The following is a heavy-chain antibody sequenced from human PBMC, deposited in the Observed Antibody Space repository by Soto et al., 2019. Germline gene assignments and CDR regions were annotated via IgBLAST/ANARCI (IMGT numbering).Heavy chain of an antibody. CDR3: AKDSPVAARNNWFDP. D-gene: IGHD6-13*01. CDR1: GFTFSSYG. CDR2: ISYDGSNK. J-gene: IGHJ5*02. V-gene: IGHV3-30*18. Sequence: QVQLVESGGGVVQPGRSLRRSCAASGFTFSSYGMHWVRQAPGKGLEWVAVISYDGSNKYYADSVKGRFTISRDNSKNTLYLQMNSLRAEATAVYNCAKDSPVAARNNWFDPWGQETLVTVSS.